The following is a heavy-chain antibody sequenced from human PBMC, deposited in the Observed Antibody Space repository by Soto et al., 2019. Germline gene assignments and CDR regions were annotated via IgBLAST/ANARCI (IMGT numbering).Heavy chain of an antibody. CDR1: GGSISSCGYS. D-gene: IGHD3-16*01. V-gene: IGHV4-30-2*01. CDR2: IYHSGST. CDR3: ARGRPFYFDY. J-gene: IGHJ4*02. Sequence: SEALSLTWGVSGGSISSCGYSWIWIRQPPGKGLEWIWYIYHSGSTYYNPSLKSRVTISVDRSKNQFSLKLSSVTAADTAVYYCARGRPFYFDYWGQGTLVTVSS.